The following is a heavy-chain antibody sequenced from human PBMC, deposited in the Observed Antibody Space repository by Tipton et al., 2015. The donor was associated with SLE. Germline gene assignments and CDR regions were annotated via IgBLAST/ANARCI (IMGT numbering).Heavy chain of an antibody. Sequence: TLSLTCAVFGGSFSVYYWSWIRQPPGKGLEWIGSIYYSGSTYYNPSLKSRVTISVDTSKNQFSLKLSSVTAADTAVYYCVRHVTAVAGTTDWYFDLWGRGTLVTVSS. V-gene: IGHV4-34*01. D-gene: IGHD6-19*01. J-gene: IGHJ2*01. CDR2: IYYSGST. CDR1: GGSFSVYY. CDR3: VRHVTAVAGTTDWYFDL.